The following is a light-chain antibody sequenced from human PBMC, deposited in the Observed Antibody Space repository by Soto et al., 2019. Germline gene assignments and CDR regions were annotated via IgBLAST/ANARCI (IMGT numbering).Light chain of an antibody. CDR2: GND. CDR3: AAWDDILNGWV. V-gene: IGLV1-40*01. J-gene: IGLJ3*02. CDR1: SSDIGAGYD. Sequence: QAVVTQPPSVSGAPGQRVTISCIGSSSDIGAGYDVHRYQQLPGTAPKLLIYGNDHRPSGVADRFSGSKSGTSASLAISGLQSEDEADYYCAAWDDILNGWVFGGGTKLTVL.